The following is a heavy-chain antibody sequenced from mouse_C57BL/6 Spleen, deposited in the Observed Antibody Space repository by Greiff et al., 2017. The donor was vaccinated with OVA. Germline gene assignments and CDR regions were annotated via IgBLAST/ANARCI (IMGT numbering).Heavy chain of an antibody. J-gene: IGHJ1*03. D-gene: IGHD1-1*01. Sequence: EVKVVESGGDLVKPGGSLKLSCAASGFTFSSYGMSWVRQTPDKRLEWVATISSGGSYTYYPDSVKGRFTIPRDNAKNTLYLQMSRLKSEDTAMYYCARHPSITTVVATRYFDVWGTGTTVTVSS. CDR3: ARHPSITTVVATRYFDV. CDR1: GFTFSSYG. V-gene: IGHV5-6*01. CDR2: ISSGGSYT.